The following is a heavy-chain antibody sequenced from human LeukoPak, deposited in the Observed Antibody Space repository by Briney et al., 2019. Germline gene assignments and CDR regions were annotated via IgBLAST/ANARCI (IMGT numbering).Heavy chain of an antibody. J-gene: IGHJ4*02. V-gene: IGHV1-2*02. Sequence: GASVTVSCKASGYTFTGYYMHWVRQAPGQGLEWMGWINPNSGRTIYAQKFQGRVTMTRDTSISTAYMELSRLRSDDTAVYYCASGTGPFDYWGQGTLVTVSS. CDR2: INPNSGRT. CDR3: ASGTGPFDY. D-gene: IGHD1-26*01. CDR1: GYTFTGYY.